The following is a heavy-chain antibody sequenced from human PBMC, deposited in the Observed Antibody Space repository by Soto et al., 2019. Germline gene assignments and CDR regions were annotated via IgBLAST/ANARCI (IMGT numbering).Heavy chain of an antibody. CDR3: ATNHDDISGRTPLLFDS. V-gene: IGHV4-31*03. J-gene: IGHJ4*02. Sequence: QVQLQESGPGLVKPSQTLSLTCTVSGDSIGTGGYYWDWIRQHPGKGPEWIGYIHYCGNTYYNPSLKSRLTISLDTSKNQFSLHLSSVTAADTAVYYCATNHDDISGRTPLLFDSWGQGTLVTVSS. CDR2: IHYCGNT. CDR1: GDSIGTGGYY. D-gene: IGHD3-22*01.